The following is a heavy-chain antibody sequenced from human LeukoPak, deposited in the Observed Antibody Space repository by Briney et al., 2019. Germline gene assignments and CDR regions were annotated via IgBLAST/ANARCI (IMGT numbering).Heavy chain of an antibody. Sequence: GGSLRLSCAASGFTFSNYAMHWVRQAPGKGLEWVAVISYDGSNKYYADSVKGRFTISRDNSKNTLYLQMNSLRAEDTAVYYCARDLRGYSGYDVPVAGPPGGNYYYYYGMDVWGQGTTVTVSS. D-gene: IGHD5-12*01. CDR1: GFTFSNYA. V-gene: IGHV3-30-3*01. CDR2: ISYDGSNK. CDR3: ARDLRGYSGYDVPVAGPPGGNYYYYYGMDV. J-gene: IGHJ6*02.